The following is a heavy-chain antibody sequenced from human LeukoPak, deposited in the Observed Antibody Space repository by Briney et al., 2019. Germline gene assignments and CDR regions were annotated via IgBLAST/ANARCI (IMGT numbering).Heavy chain of an antibody. J-gene: IGHJ4*02. CDR2: ISYDGSNK. V-gene: IGHV3-30*03. D-gene: IGHD6-19*01. CDR1: GFTFSSYG. Sequence: GGSLRLSCAASGFTFSSYGMHWVRQAPGKGLEGVAVISYDGSNKNYADSVKGRFAISRDNSKNTLYLQMNSLRAEDTAVYYCALPLAVPGLFDAWGQGTLVTVSS. CDR3: ALPLAVPGLFDA.